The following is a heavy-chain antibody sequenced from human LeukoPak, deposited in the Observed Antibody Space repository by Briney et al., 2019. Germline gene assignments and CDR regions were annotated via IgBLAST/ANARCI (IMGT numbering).Heavy chain of an antibody. J-gene: IGHJ4*02. CDR2: IYYSGST. CDR1: GGSISSYY. Sequence: PLETLSLTCTVSGGSISSYYWSWIRQPPGKGLEWIGYIYYSGSTNYNPSLKSRVTISVDTSKKHFFLKLKSVTAADTAVYYCATGYGDFRVEGRYFYSWGQGTLVTVSS. D-gene: IGHD4-17*01. CDR3: ATGYGDFRVEGRYFYS. V-gene: IGHV4-59*01.